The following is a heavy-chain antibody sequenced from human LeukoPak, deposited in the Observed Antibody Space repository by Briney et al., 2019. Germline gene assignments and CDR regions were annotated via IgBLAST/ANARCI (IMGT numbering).Heavy chain of an antibody. CDR2: IYNSGST. CDR1: GGSISSHY. CDR3: ARAIRAYWYFDL. J-gene: IGHJ2*01. V-gene: IGHV4-4*07. Sequence: SETLSLTCTVSGGSISSHYWSWIRQPAGKGLEWIGRIYNSGSTDYNPSLKSRVTMSADPPKNQFSLKLSSVTAADTAVYYCARAIRAYWYFDLWGRGTLVTVSS. D-gene: IGHD2-2*02.